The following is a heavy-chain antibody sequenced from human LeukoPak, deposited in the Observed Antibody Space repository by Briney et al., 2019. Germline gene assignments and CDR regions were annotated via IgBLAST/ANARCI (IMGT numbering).Heavy chain of an antibody. D-gene: IGHD6-19*01. CDR2: ISGSGSRT. CDR1: GFTFSSYG. Sequence: GRSLRLSCAASGFTFSSYGMHWVRQAPGKGLEWVSGISGSGSRTKYADSVKGRFTISRDNAENSLYLQMNSLRADDTAVYYCARETAVAGADYWGQGTLVTVSS. CDR3: ARETAVAGADY. J-gene: IGHJ4*02. V-gene: IGHV3-48*04.